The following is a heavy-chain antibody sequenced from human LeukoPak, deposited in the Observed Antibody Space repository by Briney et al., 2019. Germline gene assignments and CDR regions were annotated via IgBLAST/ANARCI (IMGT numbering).Heavy chain of an antibody. CDR3: ARDLSRDGYQVFDM. D-gene: IGHD5-24*01. V-gene: IGHV3-7*01. Sequence: GGSLRLSCAASGFTFTSYWMSWARQAPGKGLEWVANIKEDGSEKYYVGSVKGRFTISRDNAKNSLHLQMNSLRAEDTAVYYCARDLSRDGYQVFDMWGQGTMVTVSS. CDR1: GFTFTSYW. CDR2: IKEDGSEK. J-gene: IGHJ3*02.